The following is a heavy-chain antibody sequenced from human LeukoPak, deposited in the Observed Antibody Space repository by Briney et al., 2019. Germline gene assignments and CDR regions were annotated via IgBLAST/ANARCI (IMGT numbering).Heavy chain of an antibody. CDR2: IYSGGST. CDR3: ARDRHCSGGSCSGL. Sequence: PGGSLTLSCAASGLTVSNNYMKWVRQAPGKGLEGVSLIYSGGSTYYADSVKGRFTISRDNPKNTVYLQMNNLRAEDTAVYYGARDRHCSGGSCSGLWGQGTLVTVSS. CDR1: GLTVSNNY. V-gene: IGHV3-53*01. D-gene: IGHD2-15*01. J-gene: IGHJ4*02.